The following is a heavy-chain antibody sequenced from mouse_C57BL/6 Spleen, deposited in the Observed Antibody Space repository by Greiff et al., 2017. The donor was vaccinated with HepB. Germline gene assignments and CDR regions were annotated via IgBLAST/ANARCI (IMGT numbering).Heavy chain of an antibody. CDR1: GYTFTSYW. V-gene: IGHV1-64*01. CDR3: ARRNRTLGVAY. D-gene: IGHD4-1*01. CDR2: IHPNSGST. J-gene: IGHJ3*01. Sequence: VQLPQPGAELVKPGASVKLSCKASGYTFTSYWMHWVKQRPGQGLEWIGMIHPNSGSTNYNEKFKSKATLTVDKSSRTADMQLSSLTAEDSAVYYCARRNRTLGVAYWGQGTVVTVSA.